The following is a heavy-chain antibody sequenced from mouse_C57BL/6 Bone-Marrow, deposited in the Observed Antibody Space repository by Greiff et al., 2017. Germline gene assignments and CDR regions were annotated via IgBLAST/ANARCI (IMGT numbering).Heavy chain of an antibody. V-gene: IGHV14-4*01. CDR2: IDPENGDT. CDR1: GFNIKDDY. CDR3: TTRVYYGNYGFYWYFDV. Sequence: VHVKQSGAELVRPGASVKLSCTASGFNIKDDYMHWVKQRPEQGLEWIGWIDPENGDTEYASKFQGKATITADTSSNTAYLQLSSLTAEDTAVYYCTTRVYYGNYGFYWYFDVWGTGTTVTVSS. J-gene: IGHJ1*03. D-gene: IGHD2-1*01.